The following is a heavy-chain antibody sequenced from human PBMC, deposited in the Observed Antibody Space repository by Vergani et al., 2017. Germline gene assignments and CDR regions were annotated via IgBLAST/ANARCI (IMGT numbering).Heavy chain of an antibody. CDR1: GGSINSGVFY. D-gene: IGHD3-3*01. Sequence: QVQLQESGPGLVKPSQTLSLTCTVSGGSINSGVFYWSWIRQPPGKGLEWIGHIYYRGNTYYNPSLKSPITISADTSKNQFSLKVTSVTAADTAVYYCAGHYGRDYDFCSGYYAPAWGQGTLVIASA. CDR3: AGHYGRDYDFCSGYYAPA. CDR2: IYYRGNT. V-gene: IGHV4-30-4*01. J-gene: IGHJ5*02.